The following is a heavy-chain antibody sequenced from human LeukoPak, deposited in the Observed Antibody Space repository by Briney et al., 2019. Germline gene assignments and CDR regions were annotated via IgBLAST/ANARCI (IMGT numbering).Heavy chain of an antibody. V-gene: IGHV3-21*01. CDR1: GFTFSSYS. D-gene: IGHD6-13*01. Sequence: GGSLRLSCAASGFTFSSYSMNWVRQAPGKGLEWVSSISSSSSYIYYADSVKGRFTISRDNAKSSLYLQMNSLRAEDTAVYYCAREGAAAGIGYWGQGTLVTVSS. J-gene: IGHJ4*02. CDR2: ISSSSSYI. CDR3: AREGAAAGIGY.